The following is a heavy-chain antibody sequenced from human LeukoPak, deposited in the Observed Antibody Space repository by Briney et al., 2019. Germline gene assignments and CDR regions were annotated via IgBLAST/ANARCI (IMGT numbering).Heavy chain of an antibody. CDR2: MNPNSGGT. V-gene: IGHV1-2*02. CDR1: GYTFTKYY. D-gene: IGHD5-18*01. Sequence: RASVKVSCKTSGYTFTKYYMHWVRRAPGQGLEWMGWMNPNSGGTNYTQKFQGRVTMTRDTSINTAYMELSRLKSDDTAVYYCATSSGYSHTWGAFDYWGQGALVTVSS. CDR3: ATSSGYSHTWGAFDY. J-gene: IGHJ4*02.